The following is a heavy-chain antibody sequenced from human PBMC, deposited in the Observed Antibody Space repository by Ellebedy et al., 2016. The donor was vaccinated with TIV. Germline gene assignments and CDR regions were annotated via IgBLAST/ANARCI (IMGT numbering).Heavy chain of an antibody. CDR3: AKYHPVVTTVQGFFHS. CDR1: GFTFSSYA. Sequence: PGGSLRLSCAASGFTFSSYAMTWVRQAPGKGLEWVSVISGRGGTTYYTNSVKGRFTISRDNSKNTVYLQISSLRVEDTAVDYCAKYHPVVTTVQGFFHSWGQGTLVTVSS. D-gene: IGHD2-21*02. CDR2: ISGRGGTT. V-gene: IGHV3-23*01. J-gene: IGHJ4*02.